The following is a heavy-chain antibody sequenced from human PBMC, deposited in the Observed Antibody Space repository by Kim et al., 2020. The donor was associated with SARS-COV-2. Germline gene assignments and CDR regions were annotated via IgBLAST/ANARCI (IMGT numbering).Heavy chain of an antibody. Sequence: ASVKVSCKASGYTFTSYAMHWVRQAPGQRLEWMGWINAGNGNTKYSQKFQGRVTITRDTSASTAYMELSSLRSEDTAVYYCARDLLSPKLRLGELSPLYFDYWGQGTLVTVSS. CDR3: ARDLLSPKLRLGELSPLYFDY. J-gene: IGHJ4*02. D-gene: IGHD3-16*02. V-gene: IGHV1-3*01. CDR1: GYTFTSYA. CDR2: INAGNGNT.